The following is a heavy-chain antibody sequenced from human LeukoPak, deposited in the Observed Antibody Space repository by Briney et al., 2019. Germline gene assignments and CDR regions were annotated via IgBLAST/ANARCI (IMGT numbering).Heavy chain of an antibody. J-gene: IGHJ4*02. Sequence: PGGSLRLSCTASRFTFSSNAMSWVRQAPGKGLEWVSGISWNSGSIGYADSVKGRFTISRDNAKNSLYLQMNSLRAEDTALYYCAKDFHPIHYDSSGYYDYWGQGTLVTVSS. CDR2: ISWNSGSI. CDR1: RFTFSSNA. CDR3: AKDFHPIHYDSSGYYDY. V-gene: IGHV3-9*01. D-gene: IGHD3-22*01.